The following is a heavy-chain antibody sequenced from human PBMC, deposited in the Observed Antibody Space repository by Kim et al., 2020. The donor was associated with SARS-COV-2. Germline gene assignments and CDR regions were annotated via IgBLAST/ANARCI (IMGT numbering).Heavy chain of an antibody. CDR2: LSYSGRT. Sequence: SETLSHTCSVSGGSISSSISYWGWIRQPPGKGLEWIGSLSYSGRTYNPSLKSRVTISVDTSKNQFSLNLSSVTAADTAVYYCAGLYAYNCFDPWGQGTLVTVSS. CDR1: GGSISSSISY. J-gene: IGHJ5*02. CDR3: AGLYAYNCFDP. D-gene: IGHD4-17*01. V-gene: IGHV4-39*01.